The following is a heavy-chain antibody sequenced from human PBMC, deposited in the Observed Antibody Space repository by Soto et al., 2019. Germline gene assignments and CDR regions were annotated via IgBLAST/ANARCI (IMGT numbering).Heavy chain of an antibody. CDR2: SSPRGDTI. D-gene: IGHD2-8*01. CDR1: GFSLDHYP. CDR3: AAGPNTNVPWY. V-gene: IGHV3-48*02. Sequence: RTLKISSVAYGFSLDHYPMNWFRQTPGKGLEWISYSSPRGDTIYYADSVEGRFTISRDNARNSLSMHMSSLRDEDSSLFYCAAGPNTNVPWY. J-gene: IGHJ2*01.